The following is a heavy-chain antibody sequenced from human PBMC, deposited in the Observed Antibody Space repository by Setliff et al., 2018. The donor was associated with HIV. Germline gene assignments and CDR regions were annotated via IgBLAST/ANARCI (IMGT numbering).Heavy chain of an antibody. CDR3: ARDGYYYDSSGHRAYYFDY. D-gene: IGHD3-22*01. V-gene: IGHV7-4-1*02. Sequence: ASVTVSCQASGYTFTSYGMNWVRQAPGQGREWMGWINNYTRNPTHAQDFTVQFVFSLDTSVSTAYLQISSLKAEDIAVYYCARDGYYYDSSGHRAYYFDYWGQGTLVTVSS. CDR1: GYTFTSYG. J-gene: IGHJ4*02. CDR2: INNYTRNP.